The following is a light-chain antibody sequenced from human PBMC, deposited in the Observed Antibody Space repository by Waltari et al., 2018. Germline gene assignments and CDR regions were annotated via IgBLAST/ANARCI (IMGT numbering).Light chain of an antibody. CDR3: QESYSSPPST. CDR1: QSIGNY. V-gene: IGKV1-39*01. CDR2: SAS. J-gene: IGKJ1*01. Sequence: DIQMTQSPSSLSAVVGDRVTITCRASQSIGNYLNWYQQKPGKASQLLIYSASSLQREVPSRFSGRGSGTEFSLTISGLQPDDFATYYCQESYSSPPSTFGQGTKVDIK.